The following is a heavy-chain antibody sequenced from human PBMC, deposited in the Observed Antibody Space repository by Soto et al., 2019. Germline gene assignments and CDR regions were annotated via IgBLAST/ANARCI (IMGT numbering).Heavy chain of an antibody. CDR3: ARCSFRRRYFGADHYYYYYMDV. V-gene: IGHV4-31*03. CDR1: GGSISSGGYY. J-gene: IGHJ6*03. Sequence: PSETLSLTCTVSGGSISSGGYYWSWIRQHPGKGLEWIGYIYYSGSTYYNPSLKSRVTISVDTSKNQFSLKLSSVTAADTAVYYCARCSFRRRYFGADHYYYYYMDVWGKGTTVTVSS. CDR2: IYYSGST. D-gene: IGHD3-9*01.